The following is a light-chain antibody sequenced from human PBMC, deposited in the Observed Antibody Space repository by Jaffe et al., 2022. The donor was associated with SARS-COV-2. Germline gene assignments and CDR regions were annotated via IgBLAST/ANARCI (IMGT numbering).Light chain of an antibody. CDR1: QTINTW. CDR3: QQGNVYYT. J-gene: IGKJ2*01. V-gene: IGKV1-5*03. Sequence: DIQMTQSPSTLSASVGDTVTITCRASQTINTWLAWYQQKPGKAPKLLIYKSSTLEIGVPSRFSGSGSGTEFTLTISSLQPDDFATYYCQQGNVYYTFGQGTKVDIK. CDR2: KSS.